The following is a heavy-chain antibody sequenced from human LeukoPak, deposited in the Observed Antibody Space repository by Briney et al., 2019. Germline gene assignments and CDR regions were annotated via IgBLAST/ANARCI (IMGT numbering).Heavy chain of an antibody. CDR3: ARDREYFDWLSVHEFDY. CDR1: GFTFSSYE. V-gene: IGHV3-48*03. Sequence: GGSLRLSCAASGFTFSSYEMNWVRQAPGKGLEWVSYISSSGSTIYYADSVKGRFTISRDNAKNSLYLQMNSLRAEDTAVYYCARDREYFDWLSVHEFDYWGQGTLVTVSS. CDR2: ISSSGSTI. D-gene: IGHD3-9*01. J-gene: IGHJ4*02.